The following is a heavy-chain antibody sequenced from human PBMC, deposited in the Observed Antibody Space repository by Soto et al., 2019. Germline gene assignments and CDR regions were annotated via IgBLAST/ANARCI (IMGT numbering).Heavy chain of an antibody. CDR1: GGSISSGCYY. V-gene: IGHV4-31*03. Sequence: SSETLSLTCTVSGGSISSGCYYWSWIRQHPGKGLEWIGDIYYSGSTYYNPSLKSRVTISVDTSKNQFFLKLSSVTAADTAVYYCARSTSDYSGYYYMYVWGKGTTVTVSS. CDR3: ARSTSDYSGYYYMYV. J-gene: IGHJ6*03. D-gene: IGHD3-9*01. CDR2: IYYSGST.